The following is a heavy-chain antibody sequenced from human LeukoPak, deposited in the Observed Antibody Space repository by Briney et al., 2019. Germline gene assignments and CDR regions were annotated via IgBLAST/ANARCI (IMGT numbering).Heavy chain of an antibody. Sequence: SETLSLTCAVYGGSFSGYYWSWIRQPPGKGLEWIGEINHSGSTNYNPSLKSRVTISVDTSKNQFSLKLSSVTAADTAVYYCARRTRKSDRRQYYFDYWGQGTLVTVSS. CDR3: ARRTRKSDRRQYYFDY. CDR1: GGSFSGYY. CDR2: INHSGST. V-gene: IGHV4-34*01. D-gene: IGHD2-2*01. J-gene: IGHJ4*02.